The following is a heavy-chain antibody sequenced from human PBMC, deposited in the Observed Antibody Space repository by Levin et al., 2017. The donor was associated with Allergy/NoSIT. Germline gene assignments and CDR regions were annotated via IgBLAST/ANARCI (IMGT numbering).Heavy chain of an antibody. CDR3: ARDMGPYSSGWYVATNYYYYGMDV. D-gene: IGHD6-19*01. V-gene: IGHV3-66*01. CDR2: IYSGGST. CDR1: GFTVSSNY. J-gene: IGHJ6*02. Sequence: PGGSLRLSCAASGFTVSSNYMSWVRQAPGKGLEWVSVIYSGGSTYYADSVKGRFTISRDNSKNTLYLQMNSLRAEDTAVYYCARDMGPYSSGWYVATNYYYYGMDVWGQGTTVTVSS.